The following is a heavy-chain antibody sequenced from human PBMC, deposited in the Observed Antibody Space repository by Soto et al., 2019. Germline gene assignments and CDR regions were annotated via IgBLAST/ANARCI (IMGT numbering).Heavy chain of an antibody. D-gene: IGHD6-19*01. Sequence: EEQLVESGGGLIQPGGSLRLSCAAAGFSVSDNYMNWVRQMPGKGLECVSTLYSGGNTYYADSVKGRFTISRDNSQNTVFLQMNSLRAEDTAIYYCARGGSIGWPENYYHHYGMDVWGQGTTVTVTS. CDR1: GFSVSDNY. V-gene: IGHV3-53*01. J-gene: IGHJ6*02. CDR3: ARGGSIGWPENYYHHYGMDV. CDR2: LYSGGNT.